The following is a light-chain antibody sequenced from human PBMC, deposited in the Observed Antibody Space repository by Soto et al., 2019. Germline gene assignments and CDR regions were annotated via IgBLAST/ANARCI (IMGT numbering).Light chain of an antibody. Sequence: QSALTQPASVSGSPGQSITISCTGTRSDVGGYNFVSWYQQHPGKAPKVMIYDVSDRPSGVSDRFSGSKSGNTASLTISGLQAEDEAHYYCTSYPTSSTVVFGGGTKLTVL. V-gene: IGLV2-14*03. CDR2: DVS. CDR3: TSYPTSSTVV. J-gene: IGLJ2*01. CDR1: RSDVGGYNF.